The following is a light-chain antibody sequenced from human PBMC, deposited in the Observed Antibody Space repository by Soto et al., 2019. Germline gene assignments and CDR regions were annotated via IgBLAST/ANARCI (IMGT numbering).Light chain of an antibody. Sequence: QSALTQPASVSGSPGQSIPISCTGTSSDIGSNHYVSWFQQRPGKAPTLIIYEVSNRPSGVSTHFSGSKSGNTASLTISGLLPEDEAEYYCRSYTTTTRLFGGGTKVTLL. V-gene: IGLV2-14*01. CDR1: SSDIGSNHY. J-gene: IGLJ3*02. CDR3: RSYTTTTRL. CDR2: EVS.